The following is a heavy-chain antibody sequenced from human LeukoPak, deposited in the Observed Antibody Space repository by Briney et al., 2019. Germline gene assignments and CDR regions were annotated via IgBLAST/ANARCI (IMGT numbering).Heavy chain of an antibody. CDR1: GGSFSDYY. V-gene: IGHV4-34*01. CDR2: IHYSGNT. D-gene: IGHD1-14*01. Sequence: PSETLSLTCAVYGGSFSDYYWSWIRQPPGKGLEWIGEIHYSGNTNYSPSLKGRVTLSVDTSKNQFSLKLTSVTAADTALYYCARGGSRTWDFSYYYYMDVWGKGTTVTVSS. J-gene: IGHJ6*03. CDR3: ARGGSRTWDFSYYYYMDV.